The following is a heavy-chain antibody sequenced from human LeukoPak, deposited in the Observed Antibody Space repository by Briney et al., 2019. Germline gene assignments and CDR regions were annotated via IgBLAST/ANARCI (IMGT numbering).Heavy chain of an antibody. CDR3: ARDTLIRGYSYGRKFDY. J-gene: IGHJ4*02. V-gene: IGHV1-46*01. D-gene: IGHD5-18*01. CDR2: INPSGGST. Sequence: EASVKVSCKASRYTFTSYYMHWVRQAPGQGLEWMGIINPSGGSTSYAQKFQGRVTMTRDTSTSTVYMELSSLRSEDTAVYYCARDTLIRGYSYGRKFDYWGQGTLVTVSS. CDR1: RYTFTSYY.